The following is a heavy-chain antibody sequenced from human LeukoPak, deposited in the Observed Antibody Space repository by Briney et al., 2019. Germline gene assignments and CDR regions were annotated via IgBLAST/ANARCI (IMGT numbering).Heavy chain of an antibody. J-gene: IGHJ4*02. V-gene: IGHV4-39*01. CDR1: GGSTSSSSYY. Sequence: SETLSLTCTVSGGSTSSSSYYWGWIRQPPGKGLEWIGSIYYSGSAYYNPSLKSRVTISVDTSKNQFSLKLSSVTAADTAVYYCARPGGSYPYYFDYWGQGTLVTVSS. D-gene: IGHD1-26*01. CDR2: IYYSGSA. CDR3: ARPGGSYPYYFDY.